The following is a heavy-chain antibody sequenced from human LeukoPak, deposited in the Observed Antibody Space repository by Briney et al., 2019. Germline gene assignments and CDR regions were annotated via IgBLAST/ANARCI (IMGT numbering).Heavy chain of an antibody. CDR1: GGSISSGDYY. CDR2: NYYSGST. Sequence: SETLSLTCTVSGGSISSGDYYWSWIRQPPGKGLEWIGYNYYSGSTYYNPSLKSRVTISVDTSKNQFSLKLSSVTAADTAVYYCASQNPYYYGSSGYYYRDYWGQGTLVTVSS. V-gene: IGHV4-30-4*01. CDR3: ASQNPYYYGSSGYYYRDY. D-gene: IGHD3-22*01. J-gene: IGHJ4*02.